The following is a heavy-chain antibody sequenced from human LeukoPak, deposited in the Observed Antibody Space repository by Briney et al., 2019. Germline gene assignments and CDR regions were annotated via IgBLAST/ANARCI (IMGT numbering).Heavy chain of an antibody. J-gene: IGHJ4*02. CDR2: IRYDGSNK. CDR3: AKDIGYSSGWYGYFDY. Sequence: GGSLRLSCAASGFTFSSYGMHWVRQAPGKGLEWVAFIRYDGSNKYYADSVKGRFTISRDNSKNTLYLQMNSLRAEDTGVYYCAKDIGYSSGWYGYFDYWGQGTLVTVSS. V-gene: IGHV3-30*02. CDR1: GFTFSSYG. D-gene: IGHD6-19*01.